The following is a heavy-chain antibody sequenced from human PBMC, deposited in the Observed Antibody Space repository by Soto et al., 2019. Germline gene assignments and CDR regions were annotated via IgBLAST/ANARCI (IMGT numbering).Heavy chain of an antibody. CDR1: GFTFTSYA. CDR2: ISGSGGST. CDR3: AKDLFVDTAMVLLDY. J-gene: IGHJ4*02. Sequence: PGGSLRLSCAASGFTFTSYAMDWVRQAPGKGLEWVSAISGSGGSTYYADSVKGRFTISRDNSKNTLYLQMNSLRAEDTAVYYCAKDLFVDTAMVLLDYWGQGTLVTVSS. V-gene: IGHV3-23*01. D-gene: IGHD5-18*01.